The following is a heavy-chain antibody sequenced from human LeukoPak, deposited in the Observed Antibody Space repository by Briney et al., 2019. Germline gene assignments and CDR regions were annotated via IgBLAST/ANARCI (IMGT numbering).Heavy chain of an antibody. CDR1: GGSFSGYY. CDR2: INHSGST. CDR3: ARPPRRYLEYSSPGGYYYMDV. D-gene: IGHD6-6*01. J-gene: IGHJ6*03. V-gene: IGHV4-34*01. Sequence: SETLSLTCAVYGGSFSGYYWSWIRQPPGKGLEWIGEINHSGSTNYNPSLKSRVTISVDTSKNQFSLKLRSVTAADTAVYYCARPPRRYLEYSSPGGYYYMDVWGKGTTVTVSS.